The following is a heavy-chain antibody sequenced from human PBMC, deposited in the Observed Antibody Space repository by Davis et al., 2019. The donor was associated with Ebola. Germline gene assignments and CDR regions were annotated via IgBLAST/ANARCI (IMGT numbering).Heavy chain of an antibody. J-gene: IGHJ5*02. D-gene: IGHD1-26*01. CDR3: AADLGVGAPGFDWFDP. V-gene: IGHV1-58*02. Sequence: SVKVSCKASGFTFTSSAMQWVRQARGQRLEWIGWIVVGSGNTNYAQKFQERVTITRDMSTSTAYMELSSLRSEDTAVYYCAADLGVGAPGFDWFDPWGQGTLVTVSS. CDR1: GFTFTSSA. CDR2: IVVGSGNT.